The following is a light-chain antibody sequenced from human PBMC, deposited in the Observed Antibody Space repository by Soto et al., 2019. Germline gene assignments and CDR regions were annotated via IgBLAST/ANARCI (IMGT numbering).Light chain of an antibody. CDR2: GAS. J-gene: IGKJ5*01. CDR1: QSVRSSY. V-gene: IGKV3-20*01. CDR3: QQYGDWPRT. Sequence: EIVLTQSPGTLSLSPGERATLSCRASQSVRSSYLAWYQQKPGQAPRLLIYGASSRATGIPDRFSGSGSGTDFTLTTSRLEPEDFAVYYCQQYGDWPRTFGQGTRLEIK.